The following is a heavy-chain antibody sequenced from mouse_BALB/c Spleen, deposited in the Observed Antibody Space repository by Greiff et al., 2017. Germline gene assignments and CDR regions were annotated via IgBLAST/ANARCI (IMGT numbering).Heavy chain of an antibody. D-gene: IGHD1-1*01. J-gene: IGHJ2*01. Sequence: EVHLVESGPGLVKPSQSLSLTCTVTGYSITSDYAWNWIRQFPGNKLEWMGYISYSGSTSYNPSLKSRISITRDTSKNQFFLQLNSVTTEDTATYYCASLITTVVETSLDYWGQGTTLTVSS. V-gene: IGHV3-2*02. CDR1: GYSITSDYA. CDR3: ASLITTVVETSLDY. CDR2: ISYSGST.